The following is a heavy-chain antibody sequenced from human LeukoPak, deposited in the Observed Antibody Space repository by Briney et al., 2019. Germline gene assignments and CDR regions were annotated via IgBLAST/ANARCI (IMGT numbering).Heavy chain of an antibody. V-gene: IGHV3-7*01. J-gene: IGHJ4*02. CDR3: AREQWWRLDY. Sequence: GGSLRLSCAASGFTFGSFYMSWVRQAPGKGLEWVAKVDHDGSGDHYVDSVRSRFTISRDNAKSSVYLEMNNLRADDTAVYYCAREQWWRLDYWGQGALVTVSS. CDR1: GFTFGSFY. D-gene: IGHD2-21*02. CDR2: VDHDGSGD.